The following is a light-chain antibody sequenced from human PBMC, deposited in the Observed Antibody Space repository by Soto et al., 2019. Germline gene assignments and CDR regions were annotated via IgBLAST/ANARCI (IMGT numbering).Light chain of an antibody. V-gene: IGKV3-15*01. J-gene: IGKJ5*01. CDR1: QNINNK. Sequence: PVSPGERVTLSCRASQNINNKLAWYQQKPGQAPRLLVYDAFTRATGIPARFSGSGSGTEFTLTINSLQSEDFAVYYCQQYSNWPPITFGQGTRLDIK. CDR2: DAF. CDR3: QQYSNWPPIT.